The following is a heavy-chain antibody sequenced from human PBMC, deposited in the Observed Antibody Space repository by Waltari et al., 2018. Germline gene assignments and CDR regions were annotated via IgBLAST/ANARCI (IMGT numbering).Heavy chain of an antibody. D-gene: IGHD2-21*01. CDR2: IYYSGST. CDR3: ARSPADCGGDCYSAHFDY. J-gene: IGHJ4*02. Sequence: VQLQESGPGLVKPSETLSLTCTVSGGSISSYYWSWIRQPPGKGLEWIGYIYYSGSTNYNPSLKSRVTISVDTSKNQFSLKLSSVTAADTAVYYCARSPADCGGDCYSAHFDYWGQGTLVTVSS. CDR1: GGSISSYY. V-gene: IGHV4-59*01.